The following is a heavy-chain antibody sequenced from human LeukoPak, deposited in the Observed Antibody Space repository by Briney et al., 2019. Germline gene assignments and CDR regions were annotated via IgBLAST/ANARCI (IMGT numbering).Heavy chain of an antibody. V-gene: IGHV3-43*02. CDR1: GFTCYDYV. CDR2: ISGGGSGT. D-gene: IGHD5-12*01. CDR3: ATQNPPGSGYYDTYNWFDP. J-gene: IGHJ5*02. Sequence: PGGSLRLSCTASGFTCYDYVMHWVRQAPGKGLEWVSLISGGGSGTDYADSVKGRFTISRDNSKNSLFLHMSGLRAEDTALYYCATQNPPGSGYYDTYNWFDPWGQGTLVTVAS.